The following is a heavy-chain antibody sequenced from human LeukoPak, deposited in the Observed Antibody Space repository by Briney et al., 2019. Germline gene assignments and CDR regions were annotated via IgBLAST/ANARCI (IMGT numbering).Heavy chain of an antibody. J-gene: IGHJ4*02. Sequence: GSLRLSCAASGFTCSSYWMSWVRQAPGKGLEWSGSIYYSGSTYYNPSLKSRVTICVDTSKNQFSLKLSSVTAADPAVYYCARNFWSGYSDYWGQGTLVTVSS. D-gene: IGHD3-3*01. V-gene: IGHV4-39*01. CDR2: IYYSGST. CDR3: ARNFWSGYSDY. CDR1: GFTCSSYW.